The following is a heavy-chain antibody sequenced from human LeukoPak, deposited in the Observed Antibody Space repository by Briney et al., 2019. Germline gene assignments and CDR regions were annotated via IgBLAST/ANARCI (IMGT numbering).Heavy chain of an antibody. D-gene: IGHD4-11*01. CDR3: ARHARRTVQKYFDY. CDR2: IDPIDSYT. CDR1: GYSFTSYW. V-gene: IGHV5-10-1*01. Sequence: GESLKISGSGSGYSFTSYWISWVRQMPGKGLEWTGRIDPIDSYTNSSPSFQGHATLSADKSISTTYLQWLSLKASDTAMYYCARHARRTVQKYFDYWGQGTLVTVSS. J-gene: IGHJ4*02.